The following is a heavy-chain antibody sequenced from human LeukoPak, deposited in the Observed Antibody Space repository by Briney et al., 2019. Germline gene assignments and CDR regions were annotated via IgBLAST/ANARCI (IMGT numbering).Heavy chain of an antibody. Sequence: PGGSLRLSCAGSGFSFSSAAMSWVRQAPGKGLEWVSAFFGSDDSTHYVDSVKGRFTVSRDSSKNSLYLQMNSLRAEDTAVYYCARAQYYLDSWGQGTLVTVSS. J-gene: IGHJ4*02. CDR3: ARAQYYLDS. CDR1: GFSFSSAA. CDR2: FFGSDDST. V-gene: IGHV3-23*01.